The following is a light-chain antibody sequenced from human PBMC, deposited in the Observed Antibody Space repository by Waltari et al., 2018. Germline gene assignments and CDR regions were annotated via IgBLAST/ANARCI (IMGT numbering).Light chain of an antibody. J-gene: IGKJ1*01. CDR1: QSVSSSY. CDR3: QQYGSSQWT. Sequence: EMVLTQSPGTLSLSPGEIATLSCRASQSVSSSYLAWYQQKPGQAPRLLIYGVSNRATGIPDRFSGRGSGTDFTLTISRLEPEDFAVYYCQQYGSSQWTFGQGTKVEI. CDR2: GVS. V-gene: IGKV3-20*01.